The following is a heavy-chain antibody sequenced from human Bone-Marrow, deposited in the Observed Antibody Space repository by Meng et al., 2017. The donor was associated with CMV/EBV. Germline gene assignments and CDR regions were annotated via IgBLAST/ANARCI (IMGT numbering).Heavy chain of an antibody. CDR1: GGSISRSSYY. V-gene: IGHV4-39*07. CDR2: IYYSGST. J-gene: IGHJ6*02. Sequence: SETLSLTCIVSGGSISRSSYYWGWIRQPPGKGLEWIGSIYYSGSTNYNPSLKSRVTISVDTSKNQFSLKLSSVTAADTAVYYCARDWGSSWSYGMDVWGQGTTVTVSS. CDR3: ARDWGSSWSYGMDV. D-gene: IGHD6-13*01.